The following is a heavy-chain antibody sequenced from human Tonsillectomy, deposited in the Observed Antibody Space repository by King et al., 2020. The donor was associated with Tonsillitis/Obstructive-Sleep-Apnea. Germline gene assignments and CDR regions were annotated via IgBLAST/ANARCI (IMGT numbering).Heavy chain of an antibody. CDR3: ARGAWDIVVVPAAIDY. CDR2: ISYDGSNK. CDR1: GFTFRSYA. V-gene: IGHV3-30*01. Sequence: VQLVESGVGVVQPGRSLRLSCAASGFTFRSYAMHWVRQAPGKGLEWVAVISYDGSNKYYVDSVKGRSTISRDNSKNTLYLQMNSLRAEDTAVYYCARGAWDIVVVPAAIDYWGQGTLVTVSS. J-gene: IGHJ4*02. D-gene: IGHD2-2*01.